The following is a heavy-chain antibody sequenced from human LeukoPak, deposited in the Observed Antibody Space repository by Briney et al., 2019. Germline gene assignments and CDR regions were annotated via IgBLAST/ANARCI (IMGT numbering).Heavy chain of an antibody. V-gene: IGHV3-30*04. Sequence: PGGSLRLSCAASGLTFNTYDMHWVRQAPGKGLEWLSYISYGESNKYYADSVKGRFTISRDNSKNTLYLQMNSLRGDDTAVYYCARGTEYTSSYYYNYPMDVWGKGTTVTVSS. CDR3: ARGTEYTSSYYYNYPMDV. D-gene: IGHD6-6*01. CDR1: GLTFNTYD. CDR2: ISYGESNK. J-gene: IGHJ6*03.